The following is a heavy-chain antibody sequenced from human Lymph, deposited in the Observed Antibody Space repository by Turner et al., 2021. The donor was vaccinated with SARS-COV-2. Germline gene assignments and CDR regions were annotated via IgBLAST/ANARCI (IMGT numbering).Heavy chain of an antibody. Sequence: QVQLVESGGGVVQPGRSLRLSCSASGFSFSTYGMHWVRQAPGKGLEWVAVIWYDGSKKYYADSVKGRFTISRDNSKNTLYLQMNSLRAEDTAVYYCAREGQWPTVALDYRGQGTLVTVSS. CDR2: IWYDGSKK. D-gene: IGHD4-17*01. CDR1: GFSFSTYG. CDR3: AREGQWPTVALDY. V-gene: IGHV3-33*01. J-gene: IGHJ4*02.